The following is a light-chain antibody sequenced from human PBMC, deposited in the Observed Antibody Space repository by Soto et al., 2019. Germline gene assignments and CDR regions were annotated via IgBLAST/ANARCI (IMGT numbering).Light chain of an antibody. CDR2: DDS. Sequence: SYELTQPPSVAVAPGQTARITCGGNNIGSQSVKWYQQKPGQAPVLAVYDDSDRPSGIPERFSGSKSGNTATLTIRRVEAGDEADYYCQVWDSDHPGVVFGGGTKVTVL. CDR1: NIGSQS. V-gene: IGLV3-21*02. CDR3: QVWDSDHPGVV. J-gene: IGLJ2*01.